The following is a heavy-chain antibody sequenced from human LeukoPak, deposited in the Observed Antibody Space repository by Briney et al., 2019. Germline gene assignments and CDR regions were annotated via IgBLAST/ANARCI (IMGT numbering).Heavy chain of an antibody. D-gene: IGHD3-10*01. Sequence: GGFLRLSCAASGFTFSSYWMSWVRQAPGKGLEWVANIKQDGSEKYYVDSVKGRFTISRDNAKNSLYLQMNSLRAEDTAVYYCARDQGTMVRGVPRTTTTYYYYYYMDVWGKGTTVTISS. V-gene: IGHV3-7*01. CDR3: ARDQGTMVRGVPRTTTTYYYYYYMDV. CDR2: IKQDGSEK. CDR1: GFTFSSYW. J-gene: IGHJ6*03.